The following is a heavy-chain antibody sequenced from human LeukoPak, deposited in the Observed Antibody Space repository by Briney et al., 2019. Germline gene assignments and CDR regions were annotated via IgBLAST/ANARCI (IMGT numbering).Heavy chain of an antibody. Sequence: PSETLSLTCTVSGGSISSYYWSWIRQPPGKGLEWIGYIYYSGSTNYNPSLKSRVTISVDTSKNQFSLKLSSVTAADTAVYYCARWYKHSSSWSPVNWFDPWGQGTLVTVSS. D-gene: IGHD6-6*01. CDR1: GGSISSYY. V-gene: IGHV4-59*01. CDR3: ARWYKHSSSWSPVNWFDP. J-gene: IGHJ5*02. CDR2: IYYSGST.